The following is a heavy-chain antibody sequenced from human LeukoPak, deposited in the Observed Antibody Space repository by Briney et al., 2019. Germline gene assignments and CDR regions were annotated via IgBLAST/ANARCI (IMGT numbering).Heavy chain of an antibody. J-gene: IGHJ5*02. CDR2: IYYSGST. CDR1: GGSISSSSYY. CDR3: ARGDYYDSSAPLGWFDP. D-gene: IGHD3-22*01. V-gene: IGHV4-39*07. Sequence: SETLSLTCTVSGGSISSSSYYWGWIRQPPGKGLEWIGSIYYSGSTYYNPSLKSRVTISVDTSKNQFSLKLSSVTAADTAVYYCARGDYYDSSAPLGWFDPWGQGTLVTVSS.